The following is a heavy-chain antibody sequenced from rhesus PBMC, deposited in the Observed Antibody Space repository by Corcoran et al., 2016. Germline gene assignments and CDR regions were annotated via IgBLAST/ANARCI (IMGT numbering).Heavy chain of an antibody. CDR1: GFTFSDYY. V-gene: IGHV3-116*02. Sequence: EVRLVESGGGLVQPGGSLRLSCAASGFTFSDYYMSWVRQAPGKGPEWVGFIGNKANGGTAEYAASVKGRFTISRDDSKSIASLQMNSLKTEDTAVYYCARGGGLDYWGQGVLVTVSS. CDR2: IGNKANGGTA. J-gene: IGHJ4*01. D-gene: IGHD3-3*01. CDR3: ARGGGLDY.